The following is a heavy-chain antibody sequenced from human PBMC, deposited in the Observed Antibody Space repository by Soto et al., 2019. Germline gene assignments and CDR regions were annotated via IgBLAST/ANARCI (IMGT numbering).Heavy chain of an antibody. V-gene: IGHV3-23*01. D-gene: IGHD2-21*02. Sequence: PGGSLRLSCAASGFTFSSYAMSWVRQAPGKGLEWVSAISGSGGSTYYADSVKGRFTISRDNSKNTLYLQMNSLRAEDTAVYYCAKSSWAYCGGDCYSDYWGQGTLVTVSS. J-gene: IGHJ4*02. CDR1: GFTFSSYA. CDR3: AKSSWAYCGGDCYSDY. CDR2: ISGSGGST.